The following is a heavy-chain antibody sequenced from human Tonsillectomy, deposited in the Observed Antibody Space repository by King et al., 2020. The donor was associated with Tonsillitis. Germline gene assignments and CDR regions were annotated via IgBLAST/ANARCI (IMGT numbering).Heavy chain of an antibody. CDR1: GFTFSSYP. CDR2: ISYDGSDK. CDR3: ARDLYHNYYDSSGFCDY. Sequence: VQLVESGGGVVQPGRSLRLSCAASGFTFSSYPLHWVRQAPGKGLEWVAVISYDGSDKYYADSVKGRFTISRDNSKSTLYLQMNSLRAEDTAVYYCARDLYHNYYDSSGFCDYWGQGTLVTVSS. V-gene: IGHV3-30*04. J-gene: IGHJ4*02. D-gene: IGHD3-22*01.